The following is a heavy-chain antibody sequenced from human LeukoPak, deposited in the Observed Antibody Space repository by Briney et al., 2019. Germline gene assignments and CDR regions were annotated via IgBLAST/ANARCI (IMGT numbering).Heavy chain of an antibody. V-gene: IGHV1-46*01. D-gene: IGHD4-17*01. CDR1: GYTFISYY. Sequence: GASVTVSCRSSGYTFISYYMYWVRQAPGHGLEWMGFINPSAGNTAYAQKFQGRVTMTRDTSTRTVYMDLTSLRSDDTAVYYCARGKYGDRYFDYWGQGSLVTVSS. CDR2: INPSAGNT. CDR3: ARGKYGDRYFDY. J-gene: IGHJ4*01.